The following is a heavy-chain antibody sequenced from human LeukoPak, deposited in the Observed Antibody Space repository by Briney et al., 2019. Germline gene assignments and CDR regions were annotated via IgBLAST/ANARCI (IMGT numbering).Heavy chain of an antibody. CDR3: ARSRAMAAYYYYYYMDV. V-gene: IGHV1-2*06. J-gene: IGHJ6*03. D-gene: IGHD5-18*01. CDR1: GYTFTGYY. Sequence: ASVKVSCKASGYTFTGYYMHWVRQAPGQGLEWMGRINPNSGGTNYAQKFQGRVTMTRDTSISTAYMELSRLRSDDTAVYYRARSRAMAAYYYYYYMDVWGKGTTVTVSS. CDR2: INPNSGGT.